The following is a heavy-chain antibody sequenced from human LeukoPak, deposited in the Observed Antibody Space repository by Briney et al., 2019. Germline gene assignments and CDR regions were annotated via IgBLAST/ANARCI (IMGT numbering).Heavy chain of an antibody. CDR3: ARDFDDCVWGSYRSLDY. J-gene: IGHJ4*02. CDR2: ISYDGSNK. V-gene: IGHV3-30*12. Sequence: PGGSLRLSCAASGFTFSSYGMHWVRQAPGKGLEGVAVISYDGSNKYYADSVKGRFTISRDNSKNTLYLQMNSLRAEDTAVYYCARDFDDCVWGSYRSLDYWGQGTLVTVSS. CDR1: GFTFSSYG. D-gene: IGHD3-16*02.